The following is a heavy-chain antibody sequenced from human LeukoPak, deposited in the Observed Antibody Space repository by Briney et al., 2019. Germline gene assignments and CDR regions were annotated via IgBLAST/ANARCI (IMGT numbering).Heavy chain of an antibody. CDR1: GYTFTSYD. D-gene: IGHD3-22*01. CDR3: ARGPPKVVVITT. Sequence: ASVKVSCKASGYTFTSYDINWVRQAPGQGLEWMGWMSPNSGNTGYAQKFQGRVTMTRNTSISTAYMELSSLRSEDTAVYYCARGPPKVVVITTWGQGTLVTVSS. V-gene: IGHV1-8*01. J-gene: IGHJ4*02. CDR2: MSPNSGNT.